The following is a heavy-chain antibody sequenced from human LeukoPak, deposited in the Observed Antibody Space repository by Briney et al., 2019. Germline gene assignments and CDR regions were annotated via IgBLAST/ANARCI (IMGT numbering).Heavy chain of an antibody. D-gene: IGHD3-10*01. V-gene: IGHV4-34*01. Sequence: SETLSLTCAVYGGSFSGYYWSWIRQPPGKGLEWIGEINHSGSTNYNPSLKSRVTISVDTSKNQFSLKLSSVTAADTAVYYCARDREVRGVIIPTYYFDYWGQGTLVTVSS. CDR3: ARDREVRGVIIPTYYFDY. CDR2: INHSGST. J-gene: IGHJ4*02. CDR1: GGSFSGYY.